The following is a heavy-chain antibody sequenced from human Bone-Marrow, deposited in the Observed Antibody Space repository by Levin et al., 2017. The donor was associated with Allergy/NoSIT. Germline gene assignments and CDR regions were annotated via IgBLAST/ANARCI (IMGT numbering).Heavy chain of an antibody. V-gene: IGHV3-33*03. CDR3: ARNYDYWSGFLAGFETGGLDV. D-gene: IGHD3-3*01. J-gene: IGHJ6*02. CDR1: GFSFTSYA. Sequence: TGGSLRLSCAGSGFSFTSYAMHWVRQAPGKGLEWVAVIWFDGSKDYYADSVKGRFTISRDNSKNTLYLQMNSLRAEDTAVYFCARNYDYWSGFLAGFETGGLDVWGQGTTVTVSS. CDR2: IWFDGSKD.